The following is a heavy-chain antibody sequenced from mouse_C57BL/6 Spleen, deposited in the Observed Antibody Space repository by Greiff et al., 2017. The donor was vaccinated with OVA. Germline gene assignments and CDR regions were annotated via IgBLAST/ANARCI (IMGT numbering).Heavy chain of an antibody. CDR3: AGPYDGYYFDV. Sequence: EVKLQESGPELVKPGASVKMSCKASGYTFTDYHMHWVKQSHGKSLEWIGYINPNNGGTSYNQKFKGKATLTVNKSYRTAYMELRSLTSEDSAVYYCAGPYDGYYFDVWGTGTTVTVSS. D-gene: IGHD2-3*01. CDR1: GYTFTDYH. CDR2: INPNNGGT. J-gene: IGHJ1*03. V-gene: IGHV1-22*01.